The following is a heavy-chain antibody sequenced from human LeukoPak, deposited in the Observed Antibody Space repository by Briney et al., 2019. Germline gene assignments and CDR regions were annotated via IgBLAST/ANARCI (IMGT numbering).Heavy chain of an antibody. CDR3: ASTQKEIVVVIKAIPSAFDI. V-gene: IGHV1-69*13. Sequence: SVKVSCKASGGTFSSYAIGWVRQAPGQGLEWMGGIIPIFGTANYAQKFQGRVTITADESTSTAYMELSSLRSEDTAVYYCASTQKEIVVVIKAIPSAFDIWGQGTMVTVSS. D-gene: IGHD3-22*01. CDR2: IIPIFGTA. J-gene: IGHJ3*02. CDR1: GGTFSSYA.